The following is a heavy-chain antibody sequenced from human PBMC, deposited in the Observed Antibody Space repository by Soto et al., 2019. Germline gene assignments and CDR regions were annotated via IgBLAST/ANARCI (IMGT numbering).Heavy chain of an antibody. D-gene: IGHD6-13*01. CDR3: TRDNIYSPAVGWDYFDY. Sequence: ESGGGLVKPGGSLRLSCAASGFTFSNAWMSWVRQAPGKGLEWVGRIKSKTDGGTTDYAAPVKGRFTISRDDSKNTLYLQMNSLKTEDTAVYYCTRDNIYSPAVGWDYFDYWGQGTLVTVSS. V-gene: IGHV3-15*01. J-gene: IGHJ4*02. CDR2: IKSKTDGGTT. CDR1: GFTFSNAW.